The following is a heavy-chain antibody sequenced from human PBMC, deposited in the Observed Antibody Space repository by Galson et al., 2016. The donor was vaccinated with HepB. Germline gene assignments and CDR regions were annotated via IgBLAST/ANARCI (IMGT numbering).Heavy chain of an antibody. CDR1: GFTFTNYA. CDR2: ISFDGSNK. CDR3: GTSTYYRGYVDY. Sequence: SLRLSCATSGFTFTNYALHWVRQAPGKGLEWVAGISFDGSNKDYSASVKGRFTISRDNFKNTLYLQLNSLKTEDTAVYYCGTSTYYRGYVDYWGQGTLVTVSS. V-gene: IGHV3-30-3*01. J-gene: IGHJ4*02. D-gene: IGHD1-26*01.